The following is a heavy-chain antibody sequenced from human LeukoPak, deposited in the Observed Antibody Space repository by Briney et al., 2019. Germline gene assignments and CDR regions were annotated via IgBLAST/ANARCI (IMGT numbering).Heavy chain of an antibody. D-gene: IGHD5-18*01. CDR3: ASAAFFDSYGKFPFDY. Sequence: GSSVKVSCKASGGTFSSYAISCVRQAPGQGLEWMGGIIPIFGTANYAQKFQGRVTITADKSTSTAYMELSSLRSEDTAVYYCASAAFFDSYGKFPFDYWGQGTLVTVSS. CDR2: IIPIFGTA. J-gene: IGHJ4*02. CDR1: GGTFSSYA. V-gene: IGHV1-69*06.